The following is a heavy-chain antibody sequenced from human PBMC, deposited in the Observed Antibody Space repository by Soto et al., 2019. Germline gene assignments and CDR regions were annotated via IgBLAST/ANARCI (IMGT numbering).Heavy chain of an antibody. CDR2: IVVGSGNT. Sequence: ASANVSYQASRYNLTSSPVQRMRQARRQRLEWIGWIVVGSGNTNYAQKFQERVTITRDMSTSTAYMELSSLRSEDTAVYYCAAFRPNYYDSSGYYNPPDYWGQGTLVTVSS. V-gene: IGHV1-58*01. J-gene: IGHJ4*02. CDR1: RYNLTSSP. D-gene: IGHD3-22*01. CDR3: AAFRPNYYDSSGYYNPPDY.